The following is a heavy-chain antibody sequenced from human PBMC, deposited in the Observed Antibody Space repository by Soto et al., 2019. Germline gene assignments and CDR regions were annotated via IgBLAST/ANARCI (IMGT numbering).Heavy chain of an antibody. CDR1: GYTFTYYT. Sequence: QVQLVQSGAEVKEPGASVKVSCKASGYTFTYYTIHWVRQAPGQGLEWMGSISSGNGNTKFSQKFQDRVTFTRDTSAGTAYMELGSLRSEGTAVYYCARKRQLVYFDYWGQGTLVTVSS. J-gene: IGHJ4*02. V-gene: IGHV1-3*01. CDR3: ARKRQLVYFDY. D-gene: IGHD6-6*01. CDR2: ISSGNGNT.